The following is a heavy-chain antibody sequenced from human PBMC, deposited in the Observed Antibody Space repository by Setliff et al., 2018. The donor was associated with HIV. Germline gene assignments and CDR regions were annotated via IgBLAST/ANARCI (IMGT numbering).Heavy chain of an antibody. J-gene: IGHJ3*01. Sequence: GESLKISCRGSGYIFTTYWIAWVRQMPGKGLEWMGLIHPIDSDVRYSPSFQGQVTMSADKSINTAYLQWGSLKASDSAMYYCARVGDTSGYYFYIFDLWGQGTMVTVSS. CDR3: ARVGDTSGYYFYIFDL. V-gene: IGHV5-51*01. CDR2: IHPIDSDV. CDR1: GYIFTTYW. D-gene: IGHD3-22*01.